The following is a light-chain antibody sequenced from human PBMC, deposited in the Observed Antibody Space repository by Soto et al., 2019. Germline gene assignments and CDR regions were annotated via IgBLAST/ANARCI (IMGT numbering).Light chain of an antibody. Sequence: DIQLTQSPSFLPASVGDRVIITCRARVGISGYLAWYQQKPGKVPKLLIYSTSTLQSGVPSRFSGSASGTEFTLSISGLQPEDFATYYCQQLNTYLITFGQGTRLEI. J-gene: IGKJ5*01. CDR3: QQLNTYLIT. CDR2: STS. V-gene: IGKV1-9*01. CDR1: VGISGY.